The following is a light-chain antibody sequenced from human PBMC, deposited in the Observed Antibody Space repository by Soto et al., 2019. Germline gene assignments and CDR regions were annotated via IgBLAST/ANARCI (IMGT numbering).Light chain of an antibody. V-gene: IGKV1-39*01. CDR2: AAS. CDR3: QQSYNTPT. CDR1: QSIANY. J-gene: IGKJ1*01. Sequence: DIQMTQSPSSLSASVGDRVTITCRASQSIANYLNWYQQKPGKAPKLLIYAASTLQSGVPSRFTGSGSGPDFTLTISSLQPEDFATYYCQQSYNTPTFGQGTKVEIK.